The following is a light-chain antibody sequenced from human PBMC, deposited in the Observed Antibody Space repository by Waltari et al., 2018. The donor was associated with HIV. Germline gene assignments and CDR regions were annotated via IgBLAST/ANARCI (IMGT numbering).Light chain of an antibody. Sequence: QSALTQPASVSGSPGQSITISCTGTSSDVGRYNVVSWYQQYPGKAPKLMIYEDNKRPSGTSNRFSGSKSGNTASLTISGLQAEDEADYYCCSYAGRGTWVFGGGTKVTVL. J-gene: IGLJ3*02. CDR1: SSDVGRYNV. CDR3: CSYAGRGTWV. V-gene: IGLV2-23*01. CDR2: EDN.